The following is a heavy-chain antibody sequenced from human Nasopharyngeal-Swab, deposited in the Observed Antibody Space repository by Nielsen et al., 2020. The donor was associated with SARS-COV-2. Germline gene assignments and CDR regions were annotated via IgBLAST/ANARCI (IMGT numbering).Heavy chain of an antibody. Sequence: GSLRLSCTVSGGSISSSSYYWGWIRQPPGKGLEWIGSIYYSGSTYYNPSLKSRVTISVDTSKNQFSLKLSSVTAADTAVYYCARHYSGITMIVVAGYLSWFDPWGQGTLVTVSS. CDR2: IYYSGST. V-gene: IGHV4-39*01. D-gene: IGHD3-22*01. CDR3: ARHYSGITMIVVAGYLSWFDP. CDR1: GGSISSSSYY. J-gene: IGHJ5*02.